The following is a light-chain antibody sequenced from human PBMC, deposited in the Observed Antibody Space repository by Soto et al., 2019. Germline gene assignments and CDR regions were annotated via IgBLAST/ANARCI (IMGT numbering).Light chain of an antibody. J-gene: IGKJ4*01. V-gene: IGKV3-11*01. CDR1: QSVSSY. Sequence: EIVLTQSPATLSLSPGERATLSCRASQSVSSYLAWYQQKPGQAPRLLIYDTSNRATGIPARFSGSGSGTDFTLTISSLEPEDFAVYYCQQRGIWPLFGGGTKVEIK. CDR2: DTS. CDR3: QQRGIWPL.